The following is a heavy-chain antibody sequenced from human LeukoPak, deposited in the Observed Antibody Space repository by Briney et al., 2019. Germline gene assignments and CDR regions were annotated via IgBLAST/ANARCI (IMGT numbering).Heavy chain of an antibody. J-gene: IGHJ4*02. V-gene: IGHV3-48*03. CDR1: GFTFSNYE. D-gene: IGHD1-26*01. CDR3: ARGGVGAIDY. Sequence: PGGSLRLSCSVSGFTFSNYEMNWVRQAPGKGLEWVSYITTTDRTTYYADSVKGRFTISRDNAKNSLYLQMNSLRAEDTAVYYCARGGVGAIDYWGQGTLVTVSS. CDR2: ITTTDRTT.